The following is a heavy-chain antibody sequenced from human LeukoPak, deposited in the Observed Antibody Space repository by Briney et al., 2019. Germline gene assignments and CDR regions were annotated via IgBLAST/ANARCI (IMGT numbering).Heavy chain of an antibody. CDR3: ARGSIFGVVMYYFDY. V-gene: IGHV4-59*01. D-gene: IGHD3-3*01. CDR2: TYYSGST. Sequence: PSETLSPTCTVSGGSISSYYWSWIRQPPGKGLEWIGYTYYSGSTNYNPSLKSRVTISVDTSKNQFSLKLSSVTAADTAVYYCARGSIFGVVMYYFDYWGQGTLVTVSS. J-gene: IGHJ4*02. CDR1: GGSISSYY.